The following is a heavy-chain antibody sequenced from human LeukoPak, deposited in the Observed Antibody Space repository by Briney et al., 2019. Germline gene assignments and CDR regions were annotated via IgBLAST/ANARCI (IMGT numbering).Heavy chain of an antibody. D-gene: IGHD6-13*01. V-gene: IGHV4-34*01. Sequence: PSETLSLTCAVYGGSFSGYYWSWIRQPPGKGVVWIGEINHSGSTNYNPSLKGRVTISVDTSKNQFSLKLSSVTAADTAVYYCARGILGQQLVNAFDIWGQGTMVTVSS. CDR3: ARGILGQQLVNAFDI. CDR2: INHSGST. J-gene: IGHJ3*02. CDR1: GGSFSGYY.